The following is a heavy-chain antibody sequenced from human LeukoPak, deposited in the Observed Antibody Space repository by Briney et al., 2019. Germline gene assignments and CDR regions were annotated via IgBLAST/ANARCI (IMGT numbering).Heavy chain of an antibody. CDR1: GGSILTTNW. Sequence: SGTLSLTCAVSGGSILTTNWWSWVRQPPGKALEWIEEIHLSVAINYNPSLKSRVNMSIDKSNNHLSLELTSVTAADTAIYYCTRESGAFSPFGFWGQGTLVTVSS. D-gene: IGHD1-26*01. V-gene: IGHV4-4*02. J-gene: IGHJ4*02. CDR3: TRESGAFSPFGF. CDR2: IHLSVAI.